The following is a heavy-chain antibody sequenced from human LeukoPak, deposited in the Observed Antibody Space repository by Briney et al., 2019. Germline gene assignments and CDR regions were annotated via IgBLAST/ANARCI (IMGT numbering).Heavy chain of an antibody. J-gene: IGHJ5*02. CDR3: AREANTMVRGVIIP. V-gene: IGHV7-4-1*02. CDR1: GYTFTSFA. D-gene: IGHD3-10*01. Sequence: HRASVKPSCKPSGYTFTSFATNWVRQAPGQGLEGMGWINTNPGKPTYAQGFTGRFVFSLDTSVSTAYLQISSLKAEDTAVYYCAREANTMVRGVIIPWGQGTLVTVSS. CDR2: INTNPGKP.